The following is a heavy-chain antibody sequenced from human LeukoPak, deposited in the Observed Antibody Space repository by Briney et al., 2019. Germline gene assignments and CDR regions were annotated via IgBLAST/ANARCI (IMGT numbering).Heavy chain of an antibody. V-gene: IGHV3-23*01. CDR3: ARAGGGTYYYDSSGYSGAFDI. Sequence: GGSLRLSCAASGFTFSTYDMSWVRQAPGKGLEWVSAISGSGGSTFYADSVKGRFTISRDNSKNTLYLQMNSLRAEDTAVYYCARAGGGTYYYDSSGYSGAFDIWGQGTMVTVSS. CDR2: ISGSGGST. J-gene: IGHJ3*02. D-gene: IGHD3-22*01. CDR1: GFTFSTYD.